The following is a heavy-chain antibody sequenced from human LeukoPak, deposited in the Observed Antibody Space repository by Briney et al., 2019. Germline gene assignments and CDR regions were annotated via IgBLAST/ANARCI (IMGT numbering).Heavy chain of an antibody. CDR1: GYTFTDYY. CDR3: AREYYDTSGTKYALDI. J-gene: IGHJ3*02. D-gene: IGHD3-22*01. Sequence: GASVKVSCKASGYTFTDYYIHWVRQAPGQGLEWVGCIDPDSGGTKYAQKFQGRVTMTRDTSISTAYMEMSSLRSDDTAVYYCAREYYDTSGTKYALDIWGQGPTVAVSS. V-gene: IGHV1-2*02. CDR2: IDPDSGGT.